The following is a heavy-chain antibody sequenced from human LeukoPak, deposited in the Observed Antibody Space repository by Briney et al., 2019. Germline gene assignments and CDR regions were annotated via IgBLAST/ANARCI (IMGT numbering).Heavy chain of an antibody. D-gene: IGHD3-3*01. Sequence: SETLSLTCAVSGGPISGHYWSWIRQPPGKGLEWIGYVYYTGNTKYNPSLKSRVTISEDTSKNQFFLKLNSVTAADTAVYYCARLGAGAGFWSGFRCDPWGQGTLVTVSS. V-gene: IGHV4-59*11. CDR2: VYYTGNT. CDR3: ARLGAGAGFWSGFRCDP. J-gene: IGHJ5*02. CDR1: GGPISGHY.